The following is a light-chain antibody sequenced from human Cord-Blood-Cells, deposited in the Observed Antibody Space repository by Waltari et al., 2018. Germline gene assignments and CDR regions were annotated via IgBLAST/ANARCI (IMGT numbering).Light chain of an antibody. CDR2: AAS. V-gene: IGKV1-39*01. CDR1: QSISSY. Sequence: DIKMTQSPSSQDACVGGRVRITCRASQSISSYLNWYQQKPGKAPKLLIYAASSLQSGGPSKFSGSGSRTDFTLTISSLQTEDFETCYCQQSYSTPRTFGQRTKVEIK. J-gene: IGKJ1*01. CDR3: QQSYSTPRT.